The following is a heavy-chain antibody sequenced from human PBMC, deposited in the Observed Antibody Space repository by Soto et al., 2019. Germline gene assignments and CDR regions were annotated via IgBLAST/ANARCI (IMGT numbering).Heavy chain of an antibody. D-gene: IGHD3-22*01. CDR2: IYYSGST. Sequence: SETLSLTCTVSGGSISSGGYYWSWIRQHPGKGLEWIGYIYYSGSTYYNPSLKSQVTISVDSSKYQFFLKLSSVTAADTAVYYCAIDYKDYYDSSGSDPWFDPWGQGTLVTVSS. CDR1: GGSISSGGYY. CDR3: AIDYKDYYDSSGSDPWFDP. V-gene: IGHV4-31*01. J-gene: IGHJ5*02.